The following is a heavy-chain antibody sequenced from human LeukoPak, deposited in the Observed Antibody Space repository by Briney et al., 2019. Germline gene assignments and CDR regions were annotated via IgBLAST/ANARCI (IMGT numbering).Heavy chain of an antibody. Sequence: SVKVSCKASGGTFSSYAISWVRQAPGQGLEWMGGIIPIFGTANYAQKFQGRVTITTDESTSTGYMELSSLRSEDTAVYYCARLIRRPYYYDSSGYYQDYYMDVWGKGTTVTVSS. CDR1: GGTFSSYA. V-gene: IGHV1-69*05. J-gene: IGHJ6*03. CDR2: IIPIFGTA. CDR3: ARLIRRPYYYDSSGYYQDYYMDV. D-gene: IGHD3-22*01.